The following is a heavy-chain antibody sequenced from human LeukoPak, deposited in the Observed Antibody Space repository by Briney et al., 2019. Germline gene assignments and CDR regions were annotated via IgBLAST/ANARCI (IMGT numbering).Heavy chain of an antibody. CDR3: AKDRTVGASYWYFDL. V-gene: IGHV3-74*01. D-gene: IGHD1-26*01. CDR1: GFTFSNYW. Sequence: PGGSLRLSCAASGFTFSNYWMHWIRQAPGKGLVWVSRITIDGSSTNYADSVKGRFTISRDSSKNTLFLHMNTLRAEDTAIYYCAKDRTVGASYWYFDLWGRGTLVTVSS. CDR2: ITIDGSST. J-gene: IGHJ2*01.